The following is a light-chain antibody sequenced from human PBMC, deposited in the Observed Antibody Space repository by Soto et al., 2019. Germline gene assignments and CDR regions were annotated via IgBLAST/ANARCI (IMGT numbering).Light chain of an antibody. CDR3: TSYTSSSTFYV. Sequence: QSFLTQPAAVSGSPGQSITISCTGTSSYVGGYYYVSWYQHHPGQPPRLMIYQVTNRPSGVSDRFSGSKSGNTASLSISGLQAEDEADYYCTSYTSSSTFYVFGPGTKVTVL. J-gene: IGLJ1*01. CDR1: SSYVGGYYY. V-gene: IGLV2-14*01. CDR2: QVT.